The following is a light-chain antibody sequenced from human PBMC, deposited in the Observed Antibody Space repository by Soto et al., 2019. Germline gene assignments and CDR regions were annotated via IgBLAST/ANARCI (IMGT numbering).Light chain of an antibody. CDR3: QQYGSSPPGT. Sequence: EIVLTQSPGTLSLSPGERATLSCRASQSVSSSYLAWYQHKTDQAPRLLIYGATSRATGSPDSFSGSGSGTQFSLTISRLQPSDFSVYYCQQYGSSPPGTFGQGTKVEIK. J-gene: IGKJ1*01. CDR1: QSVSSSY. V-gene: IGKV3-20*01. CDR2: GAT.